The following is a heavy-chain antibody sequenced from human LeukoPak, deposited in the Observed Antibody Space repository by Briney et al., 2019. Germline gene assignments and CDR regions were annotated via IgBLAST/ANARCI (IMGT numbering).Heavy chain of an antibody. J-gene: IGHJ4*02. D-gene: IGHD3-16*01. CDR1: GFTFSSYW. CDR2: INSDGSST. V-gene: IGHV3-74*01. Sequence: GGSLRLSCAASGFTFSSYWMHWVRQAPGKGLVWVSRINSDGSSTSYADSVKGRFTISRDNAKNTLYLQMNNLRAEDTAVYYCARALHRGDYVWGSIDFDYWGQGTLVTVSS. CDR3: ARALHRGDYVWGSIDFDY.